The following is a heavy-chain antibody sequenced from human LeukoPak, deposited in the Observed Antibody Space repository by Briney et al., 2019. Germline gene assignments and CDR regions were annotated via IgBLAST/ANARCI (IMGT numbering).Heavy chain of an antibody. J-gene: IGHJ6*03. CDR3: AKGYSGSRYMDV. CDR1: GFTFSSYG. D-gene: IGHD3-10*01. CDR2: IRYDGSNK. V-gene: IGHV3-30*02. Sequence: GGSLRLSCAASGFTFSSYGMHWVRQAPGKGLEGVAFIRYDGSNKYYADSVKGRFTISRDNSKNTLYLQMNSLRAEDTAVYYCAKGYSGSRYMDVWGKGTTVTVSS.